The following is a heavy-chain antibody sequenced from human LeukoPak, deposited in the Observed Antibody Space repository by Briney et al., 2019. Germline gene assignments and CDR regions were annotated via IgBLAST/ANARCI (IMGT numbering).Heavy chain of an antibody. J-gene: IGHJ4*02. D-gene: IGHD3-10*01. CDR1: GDTFSSYA. Sequence: SVKVSCKASGDTFSSYAISWVRQAPGQGLEWMGGIIPIFGTANYAQKFQGRVTITADESTSTAYMELSSLRSEDTAVYYCARALPNYGSGSREYYFDYWGQGTLVTVSS. V-gene: IGHV1-69*13. CDR3: ARALPNYGSGSREYYFDY. CDR2: IIPIFGTA.